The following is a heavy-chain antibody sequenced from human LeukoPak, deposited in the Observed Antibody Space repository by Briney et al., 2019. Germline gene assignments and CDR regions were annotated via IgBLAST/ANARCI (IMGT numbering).Heavy chain of an antibody. CDR2: ISGDGGST. D-gene: IGHD6-19*01. CDR1: AFTFIDHG. J-gene: IGHJ5*02. CDR3: ARVPGAGTDWFDP. V-gene: IGHV3-43*02. Sequence: PGGSLRLSCAASAFTFIDHGMHWVRQAPGKGLEWVSLISGDGGSTYYADSVKGRFTISRDNAKNSLYLQMNSLRDEDTAVYYCARVPGAGTDWFDPWGQGTLVTVSS.